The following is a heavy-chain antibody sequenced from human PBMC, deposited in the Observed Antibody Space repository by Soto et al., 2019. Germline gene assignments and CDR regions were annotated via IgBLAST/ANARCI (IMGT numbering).Heavy chain of an antibody. D-gene: IGHD5-18*01. Sequence: QVQLVQSGAEVKKPGSSVKVSCKASGGTFSSYAISWVRQAPGQGLEWMGGIIPIFGTANYAQKFQGRVTITADESTSTAYMELSSLRSEDTAVYYCARGLPLDVDTAFPRHAGYGMDVWGQGTTVTVSS. J-gene: IGHJ6*02. CDR2: IIPIFGTA. V-gene: IGHV1-69*01. CDR1: GGTFSSYA. CDR3: ARGLPLDVDTAFPRHAGYGMDV.